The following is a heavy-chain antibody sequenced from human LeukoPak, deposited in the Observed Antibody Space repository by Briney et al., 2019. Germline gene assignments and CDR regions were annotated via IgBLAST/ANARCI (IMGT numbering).Heavy chain of an antibody. V-gene: IGHV3-30*04. CDR2: IAYDGSNK. D-gene: IGHD6-19*01. Sequence: YPGGSLRLSCAASAFTFSSYAMHWVRQAPGKGLEWVALIAYDGSNKYYADSVKGRFTISRDNSKNTLYLQMNSLRAEDTAVFYCARGARGSGWRVFDIWGQGTMVTVSS. J-gene: IGHJ3*02. CDR3: ARGARGSGWRVFDI. CDR1: AFTFSSYA.